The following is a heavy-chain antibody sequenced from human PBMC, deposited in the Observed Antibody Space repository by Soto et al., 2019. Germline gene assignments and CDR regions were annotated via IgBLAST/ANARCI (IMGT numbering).Heavy chain of an antibody. CDR3: ARDAGGRGNGAFDI. V-gene: IGHV4-59*01. Sequence: QVQLQESGPGLVKPSETLSLTCTVSGGSISTYYWSWMRQPPGKGLEWIGYIYYSGSTNSNPSLKSEVTISEDTSKSQLALKLSSVTAADTAVYYCARDAGGRGNGAFDIWGQGTMVTVSS. J-gene: IGHJ3*02. D-gene: IGHD3-16*01. CDR1: GGSISTYY. CDR2: IYYSGST.